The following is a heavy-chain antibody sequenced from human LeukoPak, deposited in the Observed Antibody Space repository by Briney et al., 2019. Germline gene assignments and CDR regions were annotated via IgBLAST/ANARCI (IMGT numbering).Heavy chain of an antibody. Sequence: ASVKVSCKASGYTFTDYNIHWVRQAPGQGLEWMGWISPNIGGTNYAQKFQCRVTITTDTSITTAYMELSRLRSDDTAMYYCTVWFGELTHWGQGTLVTVSS. CDR2: ISPNIGGT. J-gene: IGHJ4*02. V-gene: IGHV1-2*02. D-gene: IGHD3-10*01. CDR1: GYTFTDYN. CDR3: TVWFGELTH.